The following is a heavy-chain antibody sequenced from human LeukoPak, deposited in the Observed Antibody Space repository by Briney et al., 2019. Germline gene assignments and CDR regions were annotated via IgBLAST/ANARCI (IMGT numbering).Heavy chain of an antibody. D-gene: IGHD2/OR15-2a*01. Sequence: PGGYLRLSYAASGFTFSDYYMSWIRQAPGKGLEWVSYISSSGSTIYYADSVKGRFTISRDNAKNSLYLQMNSLRAEDTAVYYCARVSFDYYGMDVWGQGTTVTVSS. CDR2: ISSSGSTI. J-gene: IGHJ6*02. CDR1: GFTFSDYY. CDR3: ARVSFDYYGMDV. V-gene: IGHV3-11*01.